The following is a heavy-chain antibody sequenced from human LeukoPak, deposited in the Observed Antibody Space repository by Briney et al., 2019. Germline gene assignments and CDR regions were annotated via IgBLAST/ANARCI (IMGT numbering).Heavy chain of an antibody. V-gene: IGHV3-66*01. J-gene: IGHJ6*02. D-gene: IGHD2-8*02. Sequence: ETLSLTCTVSGGSISSSGYYWSWVRQAPGRGLEWVSVIYSGGSTYYADSVKGRFTISRDNSKNTLYLQMNSLRAEDTAVYYCARDAGGYGMDVWGQGTTVTVSS. CDR1: GGSISSSGYY. CDR3: ARDAGGYGMDV. CDR2: IYSGGST.